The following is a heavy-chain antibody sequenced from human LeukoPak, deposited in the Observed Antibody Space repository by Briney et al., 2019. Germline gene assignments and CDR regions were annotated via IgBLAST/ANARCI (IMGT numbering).Heavy chain of an antibody. J-gene: IGHJ6*02. CDR2: INHSGST. CDR3: AGGGIVVVPAATPYYYGMDV. CDR1: GGSFSGYY. Sequence: PSETLSLTCAVYGGSFSGYYWSWIRQPPGKGLEWIGEINHSGSTNYNPSLKSRVTISVDTSKNQFSLKLSSVTAADTAVYYCAGGGIVVVPAATPYYYGMDVWGQGTTVTVSS. D-gene: IGHD2-2*01. V-gene: IGHV4-34*01.